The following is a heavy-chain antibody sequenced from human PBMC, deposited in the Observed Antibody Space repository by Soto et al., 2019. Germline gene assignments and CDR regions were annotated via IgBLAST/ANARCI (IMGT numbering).Heavy chain of an antibody. CDR1: GYTFTSYD. D-gene: IGHD1-26*01. Sequence: ASVKVSCTASGYTFTSYDINWVRQATGQGLEWMGWMNPNSGNTGYAQKFQGRVTMTRNTSISTAYMELSSLRSEDTAVYYCARSELLYGPSRGGVEMNDAFDIWGQGTMVTVSS. CDR2: MNPNSGNT. J-gene: IGHJ3*02. V-gene: IGHV1-8*01. CDR3: ARSELLYGPSRGGVEMNDAFDI.